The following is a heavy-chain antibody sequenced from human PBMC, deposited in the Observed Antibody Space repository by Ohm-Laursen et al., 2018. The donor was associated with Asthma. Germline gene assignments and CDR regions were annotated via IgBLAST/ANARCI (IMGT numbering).Heavy chain of an antibody. J-gene: IGHJ3*02. CDR2: INPDGRET. Sequence: GSLRLSCAASKFTFSNHWMNWVRQAPGKGLEWVANINPDGRETRHLDSLKGRITISRDNAKNSLYLQMNSLRAEDTAVYYYAKDRSDWLDRYAFDMWGQGTMVTVSA. D-gene: IGHD3/OR15-3a*01. CDR3: AKDRSDWLDRYAFDM. CDR1: KFTFSNHW. V-gene: IGHV3-7*03.